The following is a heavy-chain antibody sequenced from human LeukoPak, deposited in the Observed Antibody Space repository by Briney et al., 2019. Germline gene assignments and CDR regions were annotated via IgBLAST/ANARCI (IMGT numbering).Heavy chain of an antibody. CDR3: VGTLYDSSGYLYYMDV. CDR1: GFTFSSYG. CDR2: IWYDGSNK. V-gene: IGHV3-33*01. J-gene: IGHJ6*03. D-gene: IGHD3-22*01. Sequence: GGSLRLSCAASGFTFSSYGMHWVRQAPGKGLEWVAVIWYDGSNKYYADSVKGRFTISRDNSKNTLYLQMNSLRAEDTAVYYCVGTLYDSSGYLYYMDVWGKGTTVTVSS.